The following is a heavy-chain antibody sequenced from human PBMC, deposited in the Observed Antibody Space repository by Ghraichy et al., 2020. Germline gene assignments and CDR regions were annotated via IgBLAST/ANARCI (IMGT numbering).Heavy chain of an antibody. D-gene: IGHD1/OR15-1a*01. CDR3: ARNNADY. CDR2: INSDGSST. Sequence: GALRLSCAVSGFTFSSYWMHWVRQPPGKGLVWVSRINSDGSSTAYADSVKGRFTISRDNAKNTLYLQMNSLRDEDTAIYYCARNNADYWGQGTLVTVSS. J-gene: IGHJ4*02. V-gene: IGHV3-74*01. CDR1: GFTFSSYW.